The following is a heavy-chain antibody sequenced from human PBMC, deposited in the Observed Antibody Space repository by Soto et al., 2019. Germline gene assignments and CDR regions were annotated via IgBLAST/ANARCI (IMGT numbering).Heavy chain of an antibody. V-gene: IGHV1-69*06. Sequence: QVQLVQSGAEVKKPGSSVKVSCKASGGTFSSYAISWVRQAPGQGLEWMGGIIPIFGTANYAQKFQGRVTITADKSTSTAYMELSSLRSEDTAVYYCARARYYYDSSGYYSEYFQHWGQGTLVTVSS. D-gene: IGHD3-22*01. J-gene: IGHJ1*01. CDR2: IIPIFGTA. CDR1: GGTFSSYA. CDR3: ARARYYYDSSGYYSEYFQH.